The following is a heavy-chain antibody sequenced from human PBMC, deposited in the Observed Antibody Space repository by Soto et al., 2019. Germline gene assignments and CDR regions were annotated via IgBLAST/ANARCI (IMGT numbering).Heavy chain of an antibody. CDR3: ARDRKLFGEFIASYYYYYGMDV. J-gene: IGHJ6*02. D-gene: IGHD3-10*02. Sequence: SETLSLTCAVSGGSISSSNWWSWVRQPPGKGLEWIGEIYHSGSTNYNPSLKSRVTISVDKSKNQFSLKLSSVTAADTAVYYCARDRKLFGEFIASYYYYYGMDVWGQGTTVTVSS. CDR1: GGSISSSNW. CDR2: IYHSGST. V-gene: IGHV4-4*02.